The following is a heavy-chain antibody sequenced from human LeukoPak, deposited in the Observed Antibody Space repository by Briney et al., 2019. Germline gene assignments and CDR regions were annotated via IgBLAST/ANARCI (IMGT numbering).Heavy chain of an antibody. CDR1: GFIFSSYA. Sequence: GGSLRLSCAASGFIFSSYAMSWVRQAPGKGLEWVSVISGSGGSTYYADSVRGRFTISRDNSKNTLFLQMSSLTAEDTAVYYCAKTPSGYYFESWGQGTLVTVSS. D-gene: IGHD3-10*01. CDR2: ISGSGGST. J-gene: IGHJ4*02. V-gene: IGHV3-23*01. CDR3: AKTPSGYYFES.